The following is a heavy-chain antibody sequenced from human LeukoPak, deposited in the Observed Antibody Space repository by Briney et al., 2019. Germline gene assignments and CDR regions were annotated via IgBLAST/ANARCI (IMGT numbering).Heavy chain of an antibody. D-gene: IGHD5-12*01. CDR3: ARVSIVATINVDVDRGESDYFDY. J-gene: IGHJ4*02. CDR1: GDSVSSNSAA. CDR2: TYYRSKWYN. Sequence: SQTLSLTCAISGDSVSSNSAAWHWIRQSPSRGLEWLGSTYYRSKWYNDYAVSVKSRITINPDTSKNQFSLQLNSVTAADTAVYYCARVSIVATINVDVDRGESDYFDYWGQGTLVTVSS. V-gene: IGHV6-1*01.